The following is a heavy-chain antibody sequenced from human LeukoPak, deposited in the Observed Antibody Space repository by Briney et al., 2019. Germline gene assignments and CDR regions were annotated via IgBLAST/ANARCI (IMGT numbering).Heavy chain of an antibody. V-gene: IGHV3-74*01. CDR3: ARGQWLVSHWYFYL. Sequence: PGGSLRLSCAASGFTLNTYWMHWVRQAPGKGLVWVARINSDGSSTNYADSVRGRFTIPRDNCKNTLYLQMNSLRGEDTAVYYCARGQWLVSHWYFYLWGRGTLVTVSS. CDR1: GFTLNTYW. CDR2: INSDGSST. D-gene: IGHD6-19*01. J-gene: IGHJ2*01.